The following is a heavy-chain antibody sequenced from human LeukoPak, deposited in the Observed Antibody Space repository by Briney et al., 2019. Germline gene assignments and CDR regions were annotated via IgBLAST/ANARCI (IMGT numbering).Heavy chain of an antibody. CDR2: IRYDGSNK. CDR3: ATASYSSSWSLA. V-gene: IGHV3-30*02. J-gene: IGHJ3*01. D-gene: IGHD6-13*01. Sequence: PGGSLRLSCAASGFTFSSYGMHWVRQAPGKGLEWVAFIRYDGSNKYYADSVKGRFTISRDSSKNTLYLQMNSLRAEDTAVYYCATASYSSSWSLAWGQGTMVTVSS. CDR1: GFTFSSYG.